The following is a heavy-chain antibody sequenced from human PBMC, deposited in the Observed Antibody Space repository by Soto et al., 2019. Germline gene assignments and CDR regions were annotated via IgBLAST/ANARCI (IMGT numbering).Heavy chain of an antibody. J-gene: IGHJ4*02. V-gene: IGHV1-69*01. CDR1: GGTFSSYA. D-gene: IGHD3-22*01. CDR3: ARGFSGHSSGYYYTIDY. Sequence: QVQLVQSGAEVKKPGSSVKVSCKASGGTFSSYAISWVRQAPGQGLEWMGGIIPIFGTANYAQKFQGRVTITAYESTSTAYMELSSLRSEDTAVYYCARGFSGHSSGYYYTIDYWGQGTLVTASS. CDR2: IIPIFGTA.